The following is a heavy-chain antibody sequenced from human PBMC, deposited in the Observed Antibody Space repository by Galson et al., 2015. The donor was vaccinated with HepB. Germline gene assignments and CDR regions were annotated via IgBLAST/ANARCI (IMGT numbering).Heavy chain of an antibody. D-gene: IGHD4-23*01. CDR3: KLGLRWFRGPASETDY. CDR1: GFTFSNAW. J-gene: IGHJ4*02. Sequence: SLRLSCAASGFTFSNAWMSWVRQAPGKGLEWVGRIKSQTDGGTTNYAAPVRDRFTISRDDSENTLYLQMNSLKTEDTAVYYCKLGLRWFRGPASETDYWGQGTLVTVSS. V-gene: IGHV3-15*01. CDR2: IKSQTDGGTT.